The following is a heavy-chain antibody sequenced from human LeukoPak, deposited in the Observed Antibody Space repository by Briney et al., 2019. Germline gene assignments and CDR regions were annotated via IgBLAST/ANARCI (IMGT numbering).Heavy chain of an antibody. V-gene: IGHV3-13*04. CDR2: IGSAGNT. Sequence: GGSLRLSCAASGFTFSTYDMHWVRQATGKGLEWVSTIGSAGNTYYPGSVKGRFTISRENAKNSLYLQMNSLRAGDTPVYYCARGWGTSGWYVPTIWGQGPMVTVSS. J-gene: IGHJ3*02. CDR1: GFTFSTYD. CDR3: ARGWGTSGWYVPTI. D-gene: IGHD6-19*01.